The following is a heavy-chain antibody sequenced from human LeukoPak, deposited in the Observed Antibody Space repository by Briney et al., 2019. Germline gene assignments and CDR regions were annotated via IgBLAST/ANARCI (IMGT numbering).Heavy chain of an antibody. CDR2: IIPIFGAA. V-gene: IGHV1-69*13. D-gene: IGHD4/OR15-4a*01. CDR1: GGTFSSYA. Sequence: GASVKVSRKASGGTFSSYAISWVRQAPGQGLEWMGGIIPIFGAANYAQKFQGRVTITADESTSTAYVELSSLRSEDTAVYYCARGGVTMTPYYYYGMDVWGQGTTVTVSS. J-gene: IGHJ6*02. CDR3: ARGGVTMTPYYYYGMDV.